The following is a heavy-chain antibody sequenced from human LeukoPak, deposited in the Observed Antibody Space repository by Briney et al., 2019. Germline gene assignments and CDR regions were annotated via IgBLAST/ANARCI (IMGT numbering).Heavy chain of an antibody. V-gene: IGHV4-30-4*08. J-gene: IGHJ4*02. D-gene: IGHD2-15*01. CDR2: IYYSGST. CDR3: ARRYCSGGSCYSDY. CDR1: GGSISSGDYY. Sequence: SQTLSLTCTVSGGSISSGDYYWSWIRQPPGKGLEWIGYIYYSGSTYYNPSLKSRVTISVDTSKNQFSLKLSSVTAADTAVYYCARRYCSGGSCYSDYWGQGTLVTVSS.